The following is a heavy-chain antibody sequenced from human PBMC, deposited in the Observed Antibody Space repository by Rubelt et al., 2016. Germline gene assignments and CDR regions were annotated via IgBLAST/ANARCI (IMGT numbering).Heavy chain of an antibody. J-gene: IGHJ4*02. D-gene: IGHD5-24*01. CDR1: GFTFSNYW. CDR2: VNSDGSTM. CDR3: ASDGYSWDY. V-gene: IGHV3-74*01. Sequence: EVQLVESGGGLVQPGGSLRLSCAASGFTFSNYWMHWVRQAPGKGLVWVSQVNSDGSTMSYADSVKGRFTISRDNAKNTLYLQMNSLRAEDTAVYYCASDGYSWDYWGQGTLVTVSS.